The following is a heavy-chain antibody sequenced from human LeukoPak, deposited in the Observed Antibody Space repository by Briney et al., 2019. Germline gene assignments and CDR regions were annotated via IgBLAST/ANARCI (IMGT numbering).Heavy chain of an antibody. Sequence: SETLSLTCAVYGGSFSGYYWSWIRQPPGKGLEWIGEINHSGSTNYNPSLKSRVTISVDTSKNQFSLKLSSVTAADTAVYYCAREVKLRYFDWGGFDPWGQGTLVTVSS. D-gene: IGHD3-9*01. CDR2: INHSGST. V-gene: IGHV4-34*01. J-gene: IGHJ5*02. CDR3: AREVKLRYFDWGGFDP. CDR1: GGSFSGYY.